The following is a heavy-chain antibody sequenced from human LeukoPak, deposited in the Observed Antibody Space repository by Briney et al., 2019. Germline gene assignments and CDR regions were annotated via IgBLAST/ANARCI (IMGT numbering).Heavy chain of an antibody. J-gene: IGHJ6*03. CDR2: IYYSGST. CDR1: GGSISSSSYY. CDR3: ARGHGGIAVAGYYMDV. D-gene: IGHD6-19*01. V-gene: IGHV4-39*01. Sequence: SETLSLTCTVSGGSISSSSYYWGWIRQPPGKGLEWIGSIYYSGSTYYNPSLKSRVTISVDTSKNQFSLKLSSVTAADTAVYYCARGHGGIAVAGYYMDVWGKGTTVTVSS.